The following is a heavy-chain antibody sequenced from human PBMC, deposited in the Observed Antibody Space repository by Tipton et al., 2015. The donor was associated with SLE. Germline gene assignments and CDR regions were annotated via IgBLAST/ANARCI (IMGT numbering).Heavy chain of an antibody. V-gene: IGHV1-18*01. D-gene: IGHD3-10*01. J-gene: IGHJ3*02. CDR3: AKDHTYYYGSGTFFDAFDI. CDR1: GYTFTSYG. Sequence: QSGAEVKKPGASVKVSCKASGYTFTSYGVTWVRQAPGQGLEWLGRISPYTGNTYYAQKVQGRVTMTTDTSTSTAYMELRSLRSDDTAVYYCAKDHTYYYGSGTFFDAFDIWGQGTMVTVSS. CDR2: ISPYTGNT.